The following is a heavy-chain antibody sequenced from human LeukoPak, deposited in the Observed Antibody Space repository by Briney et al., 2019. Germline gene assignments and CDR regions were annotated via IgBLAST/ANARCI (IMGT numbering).Heavy chain of an antibody. CDR2: INPNSGGT. CDR1: GYTFTGYY. J-gene: IGHJ3*02. CDR3: AREGGSYSGAFDI. D-gene: IGHD1-26*01. Sequence: ASVKVSCKASGYTFTGYYMHWVRQAPGQGLEWMGWINPNSGGTNYAQKFQGRVTMTRDTSISTAYMELSRLRPDDTAVYYCAREGGSYSGAFDIWGQGTMVTVSP. V-gene: IGHV1-2*02.